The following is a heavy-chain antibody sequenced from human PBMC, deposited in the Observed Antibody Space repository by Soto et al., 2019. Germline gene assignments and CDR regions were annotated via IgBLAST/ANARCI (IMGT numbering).Heavy chain of an antibody. D-gene: IGHD2-2*01. J-gene: IGHJ6*02. V-gene: IGHV1-3*01. CDR1: GYTFTSYA. CDR2: INAGNGNT. Sequence: GASVKVSCKASGYTFTSYAMHWVRQAPGQRLEWMGWINAGNGNTKYSQKFQGRVTITRDTSASTAYMELSSLRSEDTAVYYCARGGRYCSSTSCFQNYYYYGMDVWXQGTTVTVSS. CDR3: ARGGRYCSSTSCFQNYYYYGMDV.